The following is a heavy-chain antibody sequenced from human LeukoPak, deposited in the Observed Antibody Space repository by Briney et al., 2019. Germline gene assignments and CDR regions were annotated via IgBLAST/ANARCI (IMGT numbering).Heavy chain of an antibody. J-gene: IGHJ4*02. D-gene: IGHD3-10*01. V-gene: IGHV3-23*01. CDR2: INGDGGST. Sequence: PGGSLRLSCAASGITFRSYAMSWVRQARGKGLEWVSAINGDGGSTYYADSVKGRLTISRDNSNNTLFLQMNSLRVEDTAVYYCAKWGAQSGSYRVVDCWGRGTLVTVSS. CDR3: AKWGAQSGSYRVVDC. CDR1: GITFRSYA.